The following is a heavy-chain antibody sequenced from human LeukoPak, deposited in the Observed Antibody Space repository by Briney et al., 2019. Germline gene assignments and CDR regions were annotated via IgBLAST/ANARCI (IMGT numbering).Heavy chain of an antibody. CDR1: GYTFTGYY. CDR2: INPNSGGT. Sequence: ASVKVSCKASGYTFTGYYMHWVRQAPGQGLEWMGWINPNSGGTNYAQKFQGRVTMTRDTYISTAYMELGRLRSDDTAVYYCARDHSPNYNFWSGPYYFDYWGQGTLVTVSS. J-gene: IGHJ4*02. CDR3: ARDHSPNYNFWSGPYYFDY. D-gene: IGHD3-3*01. V-gene: IGHV1-2*02.